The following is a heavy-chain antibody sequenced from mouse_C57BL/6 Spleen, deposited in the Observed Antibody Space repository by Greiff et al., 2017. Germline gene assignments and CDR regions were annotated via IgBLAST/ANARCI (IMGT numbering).Heavy chain of an antibody. V-gene: IGHV5-17*01. D-gene: IGHD2-3*01. J-gene: IGHJ1*03. CDR3: ARDGYYWYFDV. CDR1: GFTFSDYG. CDR2: ISSGSSTI. Sequence: EVKLVESGGGLVKPGGSLKLSCAASGFTFSDYGMHWVRQAPEKGLEWVAYISSGSSTIYYADTVKGRFTISRDNATNTLFLQMTSLRSEDTAMYYCARDGYYWYFDVWGTGTTVTVSS.